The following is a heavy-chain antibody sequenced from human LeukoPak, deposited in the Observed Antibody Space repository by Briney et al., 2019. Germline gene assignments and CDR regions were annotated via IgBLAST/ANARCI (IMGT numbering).Heavy chain of an antibody. V-gene: IGHV4-59*01. J-gene: IGHJ6*02. CDR1: GGSISSYY. CDR3: ATHSAEYSSSWPHYYYYYYGMDV. D-gene: IGHD6-13*01. CDR2: IYYSGST. Sequence: SETLSLTCTVSGGSISSYYWSWIRQPPWKGLEWIGYIYYSGSTNYNPSLKSRVTISVDTSKNQFSLKLSSVTAADTAVYYCATHSAEYSSSWPHYYYYYYGMDVWGQGTTVTVSS.